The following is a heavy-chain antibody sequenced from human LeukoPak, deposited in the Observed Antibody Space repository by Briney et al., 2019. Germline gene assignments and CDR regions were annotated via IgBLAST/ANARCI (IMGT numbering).Heavy chain of an antibody. Sequence: GGSLRLACEASGFTFSNYEIIWVRQAPGKGLEWISFTSTSGTTTNYADSVKGRFTISRDNAKNSLYLQMNSLSGEDTAVYYCTRNGGGLGHWGQGTLVTVSS. D-gene: IGHD2-21*01. CDR1: GFTFSNYE. J-gene: IGHJ4*02. CDR2: TSTSGTTT. CDR3: TRNGGGLGH. V-gene: IGHV3-48*03.